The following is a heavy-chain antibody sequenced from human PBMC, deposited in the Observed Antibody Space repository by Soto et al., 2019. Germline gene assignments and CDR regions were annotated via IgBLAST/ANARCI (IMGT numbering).Heavy chain of an antibody. CDR3: ARRGSGSYFRY. CDR2: ISGSGDST. J-gene: IGHJ4*02. CDR1: GITFSSYA. D-gene: IGHD1-26*01. Sequence: EVQLLESGGGLVQPGGSLRLSCAASGITFSSYAMNWVRQAPGKGLEWVSVISGSGDSTYYADSVKGRFTISRDNSKTTLYLQMNSLRAEDTAVYYCARRGSGSYFRYWGQGTLVTVSS. V-gene: IGHV3-23*01.